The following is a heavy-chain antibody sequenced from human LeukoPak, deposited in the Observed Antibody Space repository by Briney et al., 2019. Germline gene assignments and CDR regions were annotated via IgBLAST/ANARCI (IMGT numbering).Heavy chain of an antibody. V-gene: IGHV4-34*01. J-gene: IGHJ4*02. CDR2: ISHSGTT. CDR3: ARGAPGF. Sequence: PSETLSLTCAVYGGSFSDYHWTWIRQSPGKRLEWIGQISHSGTTRYNPSFNSRVTVSVDTSKNQFPLKLTSVTAADTAIYYCARGAPGFWGQGTLVTVSS. CDR1: GGSFSDYH.